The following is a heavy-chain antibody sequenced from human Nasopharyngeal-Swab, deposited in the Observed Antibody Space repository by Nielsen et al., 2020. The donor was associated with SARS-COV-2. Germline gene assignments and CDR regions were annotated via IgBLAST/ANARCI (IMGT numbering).Heavy chain of an antibody. V-gene: IGHV5-51*01. CDR3: ARVIAVAGTDAFDI. J-gene: IGHJ3*02. D-gene: IGHD6-19*01. CDR2: IYPGDSDT. CDR1: GYSFTSYW. Sequence: GSLRLSCQGSGYSFTSYWIGWVRQMPGKGLEWMGIIYPGDSDTRYSPSFQGQVTISADKSISTAYLQWSSLKASDTAMYYCARVIAVAGTDAFDIWGQGTMVTVSS.